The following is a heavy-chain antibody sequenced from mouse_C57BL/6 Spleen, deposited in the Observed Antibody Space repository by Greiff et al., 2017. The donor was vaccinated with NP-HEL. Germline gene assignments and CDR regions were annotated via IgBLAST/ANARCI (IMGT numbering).Heavy chain of an antibody. J-gene: IGHJ4*01. CDR2: IYPGSGST. V-gene: IGHV1-55*01. Sequence: QVQLQQPGAELVKPGASVKMSCKASGYTFTSYWITWVKQRPGQGLEWIGDIYPGSGSTNYNEKFKSKATLTVDTSSSTAYMQLSSLTSEDSAVYYCARGIYYDYDEDYYAMDYWGQGTSVTVSS. CDR1: GYTFTSYW. CDR3: ARGIYYDYDEDYYAMDY. D-gene: IGHD2-4*01.